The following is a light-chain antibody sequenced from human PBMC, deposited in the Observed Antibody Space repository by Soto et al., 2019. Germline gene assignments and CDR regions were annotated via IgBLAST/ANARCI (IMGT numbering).Light chain of an antibody. J-gene: IGLJ1*01. CDR2: EVK. CDR1: SSDIGSYNR. V-gene: IGLV2-18*02. Sequence: QSVLTQPASASGSPGQSITISCTGTSSDIGSYNRVSWYQQPPGTAPKLIIYEVKNRPSGVPDRFSGSKSGNTASLTISGLQAEDEADYYCNSFTTSSTYVFGTGTKLTVL. CDR3: NSFTTSSTYV.